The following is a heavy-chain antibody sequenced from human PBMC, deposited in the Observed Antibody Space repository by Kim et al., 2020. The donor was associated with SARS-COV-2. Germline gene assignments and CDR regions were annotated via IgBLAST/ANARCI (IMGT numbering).Heavy chain of an antibody. CDR2: ISRRGDST. V-gene: IGHV3-23*01. D-gene: IGHD3-22*01. Sequence: GGSLRLSCAASGFTFSSHSMSWVRQPPGKGLEWVAGISRRGDSTYYSDSVKGRLTISRDNSKNTLFLQMNSLRVDDTAVYFCARVPFLYDSRGPFDSWGQGTLLTVSS. CDR1: GFTFSSHS. CDR3: ARVPFLYDSRGPFDS. J-gene: IGHJ4*02.